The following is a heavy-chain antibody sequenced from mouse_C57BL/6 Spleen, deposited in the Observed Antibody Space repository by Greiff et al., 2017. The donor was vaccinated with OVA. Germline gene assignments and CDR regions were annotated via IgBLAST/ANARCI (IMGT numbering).Heavy chain of an antibody. CDR1: GYTFTSYT. J-gene: IGHJ1*03. Sequence: QVQLQQSGADLARPGASVKMSCKASGYTFTSYTMHWVKQRPGQGLEWIGYINPSSGYTKYNQKFKDKATLTADKSSSTAYMQLSSLTSEDSAVYYGASSYGSSYGYFDDWGKGTTVTVSS. CDR3: ASSYGSSYGYFDD. D-gene: IGHD1-1*01. V-gene: IGHV1-4*01. CDR2: INPSSGYT.